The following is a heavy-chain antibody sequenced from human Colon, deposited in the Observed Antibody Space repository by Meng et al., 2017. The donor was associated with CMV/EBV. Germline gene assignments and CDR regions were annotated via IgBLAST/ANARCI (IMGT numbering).Heavy chain of an antibody. CDR3: AKAHNTYDNWFDP. V-gene: IGHV3-53*01. D-gene: IGHD3-9*01. CDR1: GFIVNDAY. CDR2: IYSDGTT. Sequence: LVESGGGFMKPGGSLRLSCTASGFIVNDAYMNWVRQAPGKGLEWFSVIYSDGTTHYADSVKGRFTISRDTSKNTVYLQMSSLRVDDTAVYYCAKAHNTYDNWFDPWGQGTLVTVSS. J-gene: IGHJ5*02.